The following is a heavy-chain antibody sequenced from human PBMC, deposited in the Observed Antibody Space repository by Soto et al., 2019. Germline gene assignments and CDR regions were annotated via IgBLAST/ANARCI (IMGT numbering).Heavy chain of an antibody. J-gene: IGHJ6*02. CDR2: ISYDGSNK. CDR3: AKDRGWELLGTDGMDV. D-gene: IGHD1-26*01. V-gene: IGHV3-30*18. Sequence: QVQLVESGGGVVQPGRSLRLSCAASGFTFSSYGMHWVRQAPGKGLGWVAVISYDGSNKYYADSVKGRFTISRDNSKNTLYLQMNSLRAEDTAVYYCAKDRGWELLGTDGMDVWGQGTTVTVSS. CDR1: GFTFSSYG.